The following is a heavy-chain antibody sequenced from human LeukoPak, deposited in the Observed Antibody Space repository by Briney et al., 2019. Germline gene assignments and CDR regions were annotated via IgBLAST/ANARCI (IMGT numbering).Heavy chain of an antibody. CDR1: GDSISSDIW. CDR2: IHHSGGI. Sequence: PSGTLSLTCAVSGDSISSDIWWNWVRQPPGKGLEWIGEIHHSGGINYNPSLKSRVSISVDPSKSQFSLKLTSVTAADTAVYYCATHPLLDYWGQGSLVTVSS. V-gene: IGHV4-4*02. J-gene: IGHJ4*02. CDR3: ATHPLLDY. D-gene: IGHD3-16*02.